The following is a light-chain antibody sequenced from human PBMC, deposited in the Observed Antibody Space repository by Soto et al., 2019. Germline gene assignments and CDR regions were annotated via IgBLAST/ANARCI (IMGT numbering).Light chain of an antibody. Sequence: DIQMTQSPSSVSASVGDRVTITCRASQSISSWLAWYQQRPGKAPKLLIHAASNLRSGVPSRFSGSGSGIDFTLTISSLQPEDFATYYCQQANTFPFTFGPGTKVDVK. CDR2: AAS. CDR1: QSISSW. V-gene: IGKV1-12*01. J-gene: IGKJ3*01. CDR3: QQANTFPFT.